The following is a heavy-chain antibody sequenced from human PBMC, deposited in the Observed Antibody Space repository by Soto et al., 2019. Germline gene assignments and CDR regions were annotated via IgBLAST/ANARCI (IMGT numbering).Heavy chain of an antibody. D-gene: IGHD6-19*01. CDR1: GASISSGGYY. CDR2: IYYSGST. Sequence: QVQLQESGPGLVKPSQTLSLTCTVSGASISSGGYYWNWIRQHPGKGLEWIGYIYYSGSTYYNPSLKSRVTISVDTSKNEFFLKLSSVTAADTAVYYCARDGRGRGIAVAGRFWYFDLWGRGTLVTVSS. J-gene: IGHJ2*01. V-gene: IGHV4-31*03. CDR3: ARDGRGRGIAVAGRFWYFDL.